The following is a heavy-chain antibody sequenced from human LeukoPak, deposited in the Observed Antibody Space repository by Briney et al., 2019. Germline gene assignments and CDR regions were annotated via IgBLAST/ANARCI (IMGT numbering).Heavy chain of an antibody. D-gene: IGHD1-20*01. CDR3: ARGGSITGTTLNWFDS. CDR2: ISSSSSYI. Sequence: GGSLRLSRAASGFTFSSYSTNWVRQAPGKGLEWVSSISSSSSYIYYADSVKGRFTISRDNAKNSLYLQMNSLRAEDTAVYFCARGGSITGTTLNWFDSWGQGTLVTVSS. V-gene: IGHV3-21*01. CDR1: GFTFSSYS. J-gene: IGHJ5*01.